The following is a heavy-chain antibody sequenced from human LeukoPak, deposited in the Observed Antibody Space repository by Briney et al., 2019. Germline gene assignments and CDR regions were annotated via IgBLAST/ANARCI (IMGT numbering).Heavy chain of an antibody. CDR1: GYTFTGYY. Sequence: RASVKVSCKASGYTFTGYYMHWVRQAPGQGLEWMGRINPNSGGTNYAQKFQGRVTMTRDTSISTAYMELSRLRSDDTAVYYCASIPPCSGGSCYSAYYYGMDVWGQGTTVTVSS. CDR3: ASIPPCSGGSCYSAYYYGMDV. V-gene: IGHV1-2*06. J-gene: IGHJ6*02. D-gene: IGHD2-15*01. CDR2: INPNSGGT.